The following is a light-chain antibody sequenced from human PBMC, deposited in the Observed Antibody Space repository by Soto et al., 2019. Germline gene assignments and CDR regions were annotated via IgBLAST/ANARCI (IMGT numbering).Light chain of an antibody. J-gene: IGKJ1*01. V-gene: IGKV1-33*01. CDR1: QDISNY. CDR2: DAS. Sequence: DIQMTQSPSSLSASVGDRVTITCQASQDISNYLNWYQQKPGKAPKLLIYDASNLETGVPSRFSGSGSGTDFTFTISSLQTEDIAAYYCQQYDNLPMSPFEQGTKVEIK. CDR3: QQYDNLPMSP.